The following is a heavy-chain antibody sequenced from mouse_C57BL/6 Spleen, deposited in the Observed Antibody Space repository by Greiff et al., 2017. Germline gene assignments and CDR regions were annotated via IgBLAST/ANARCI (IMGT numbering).Heavy chain of an antibody. CDR2: IDPETGGT. V-gene: IGHV1-15*01. CDR3: TRGGWDGYFDY. D-gene: IGHD4-1*01. J-gene: IGHJ2*01. Sequence: QVQLKQSGAELVRPGASVTLSCKASGYTFTDYEMHWVKQTPVHGLEWIGAIDPETGGTAYNQKFKGKAILTADKSSSTAYMELRSLTSEDSAVYYCTRGGWDGYFDYWGQGTTLTVSS. CDR1: GYTFTDYE.